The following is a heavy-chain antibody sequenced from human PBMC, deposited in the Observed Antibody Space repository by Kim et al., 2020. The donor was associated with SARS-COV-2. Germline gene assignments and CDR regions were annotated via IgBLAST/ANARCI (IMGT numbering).Heavy chain of an antibody. Sequence: SVEVRFTISRDTAKNAMYLKMNSLGDEDTAVYYCARYSSSWYFGYYFDYWGQGTLVTVSS. CDR3: ARYSSSWYFGYYFDY. J-gene: IGHJ4*02. V-gene: IGHV3-11*01. D-gene: IGHD6-13*01.